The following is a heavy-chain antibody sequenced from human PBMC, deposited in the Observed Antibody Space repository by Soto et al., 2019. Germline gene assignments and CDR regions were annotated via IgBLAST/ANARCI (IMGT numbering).Heavy chain of an antibody. Sequence: QVQLVQSGAEVKKPGASVKVSCKASGYTFTSYDINWVRQATGQGLEWMGWMNPNSGNTGYAQKFQGRVTMTRNTSISTAYMELSSLRSEETAVYYCARGRRPTAGGSGSYYADYCGQGTLVTVSS. CDR1: GYTFTSYD. D-gene: IGHD3-10*01. V-gene: IGHV1-8*01. CDR3: ARGRRPTAGGSGSYYADY. J-gene: IGHJ4*02. CDR2: MNPNSGNT.